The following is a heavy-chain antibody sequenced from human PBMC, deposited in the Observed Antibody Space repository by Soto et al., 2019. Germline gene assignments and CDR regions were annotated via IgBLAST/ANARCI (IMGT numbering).Heavy chain of an antibody. CDR1: GFTFRNYA. CDR2: IGTSGTPT. J-gene: IGHJ6*02. V-gene: IGHV3-23*01. Sequence: DVQLLESGGDLVQPGGSLRLSCIASGFTFRNYAMAWVRQAPGEDLEWVSAIGTSGTPTLYADSVKSRFSISRDDSRNTVSLQMNSLGVEDTATYYGMRILGSSRRDALDIWGQGTTVTVSS. D-gene: IGHD7-27*01. CDR3: MRILGSSRRDALDI.